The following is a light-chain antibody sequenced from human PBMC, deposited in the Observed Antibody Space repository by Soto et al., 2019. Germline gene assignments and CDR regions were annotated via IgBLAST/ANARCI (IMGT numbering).Light chain of an antibody. CDR3: QQYNNYPWT. V-gene: IGKV1-5*01. J-gene: IGKJ1*01. CDR1: QNLHTR. CDR2: DAS. Sequence: DIRMTQSASTLSASVGDGVTIXCRASQNLHTRLDWYQQKPGKAPNLLIDDASSLETGGPARFSGGGSATEFTRTISSLQPEDFSTFYGQQYNNYPWTFGQGTKVDIK.